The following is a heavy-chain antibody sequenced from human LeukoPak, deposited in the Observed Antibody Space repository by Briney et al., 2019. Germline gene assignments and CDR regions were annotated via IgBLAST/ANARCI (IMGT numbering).Heavy chain of an antibody. CDR2: INHSGST. CDR1: GGSISSYY. J-gene: IGHJ4*02. CDR3: VRNGWYSVDY. Sequence: SETLSLTCTVSGGSISSYYWSWIRQPPEKGLEWIGEINHSGSTNYNPSLRSRVSISVDTSKNQFSLKLSSVTAADTAVYYCVRNGWYSVDYWGQGTLVTVSS. V-gene: IGHV4-34*01. D-gene: IGHD6-19*01.